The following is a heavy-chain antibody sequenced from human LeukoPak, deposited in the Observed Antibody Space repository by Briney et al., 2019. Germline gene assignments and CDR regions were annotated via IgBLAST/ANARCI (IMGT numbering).Heavy chain of an antibody. CDR3: ARAKYSSSWYRGPDWFDP. Sequence: SETLSLTCTVSAYSISSGYYWGWIRQPPGKGLEWIGSIYHSGSTYYNPSLKSRVTISVDTSKNQFSLKLSSVTAADTAVYYCARAKYSSSWYRGPDWFDPWGQGTLVTVSS. D-gene: IGHD6-13*01. CDR2: IYHSGST. V-gene: IGHV4-38-2*02. J-gene: IGHJ5*02. CDR1: AYSISSGYY.